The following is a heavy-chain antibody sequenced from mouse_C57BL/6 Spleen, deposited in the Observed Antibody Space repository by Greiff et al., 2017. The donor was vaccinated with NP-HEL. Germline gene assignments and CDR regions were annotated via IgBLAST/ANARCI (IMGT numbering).Heavy chain of an antibody. CDR2: IYPGSGST. V-gene: IGHV1-55*01. J-gene: IGHJ2*01. D-gene: IGHD2-10*01. CDR3: ARKAYYEDYFDY. CDR1: GYTFTSYW. Sequence: QVQLQQPGAELVKPGASVKMSCKASGYTFTSYWITWVKQRPGQGLEWIGDIYPGSGSTNYNEKFKSKATLTVDTSSSTAYMQLSSLTSEDSAVYYCARKAYYEDYFDYRGQGTTLTVSS.